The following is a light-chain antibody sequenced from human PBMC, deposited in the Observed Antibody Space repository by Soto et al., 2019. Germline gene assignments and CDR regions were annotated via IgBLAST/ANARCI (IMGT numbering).Light chain of an antibody. V-gene: IGKV3-20*01. CDR2: SAS. CDR1: ESVASPN. CDR3: HQFQNSPWT. J-gene: IGKJ5*01. Sequence: EFVLTQSPSTLSLSPGEAATLSCRASESVASPNLAWYQQKPGQAPRLLFYSASRRATGVPDRFSGSGSGTDFTLTISRLEPEDVAVYYCHQFQNSPWTFGQGTRLEIK.